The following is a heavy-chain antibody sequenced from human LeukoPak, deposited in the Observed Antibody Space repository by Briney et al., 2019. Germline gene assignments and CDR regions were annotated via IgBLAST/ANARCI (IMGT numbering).Heavy chain of an antibody. CDR1: GFTFSSYG. CDR3: ANSAVVVAATPDY. Sequence: GGSLRLSCAASGFTFSSYGMHWVRQAPGKGLEWVAFIRYDGSNKYYADSVKGRLTISRDNSKNTLYLQMNSLRAEDTAVYYCANSAVVVAATPDYWGQGTLVTVSS. V-gene: IGHV3-30*02. J-gene: IGHJ4*02. CDR2: IRYDGSNK. D-gene: IGHD2-15*01.